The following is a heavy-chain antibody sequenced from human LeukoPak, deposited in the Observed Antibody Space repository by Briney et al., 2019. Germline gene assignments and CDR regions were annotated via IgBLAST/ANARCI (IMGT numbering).Heavy chain of an antibody. CDR1: GGSITSGGYY. J-gene: IGHJ6*02. D-gene: IGHD3-22*01. Sequence: SQTLSLTCTVSGGSITSGGYYWSWIRQHPGKGLEWIGYIDYSGSTYYNPPLKSRVTISVDTSKNQFSLRLTSVTAADTAVYYCAGGYYYNVWGQGTTVTVSS. CDR3: AGGYYYNV. V-gene: IGHV4-31*03. CDR2: IDYSGST.